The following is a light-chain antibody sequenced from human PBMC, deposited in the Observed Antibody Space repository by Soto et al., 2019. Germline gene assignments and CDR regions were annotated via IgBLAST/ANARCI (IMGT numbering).Light chain of an antibody. Sequence: DIQMTQSPSTLSASVGDRVTITCRASQSISSWLAWYQQKPGKAPKLLIYKASSLESGVPSRCSGSGSGTELTLTISSLEPEEFAVDYWHQRTSWPRTFGQGTKV. CDR1: QSISSW. CDR2: KAS. J-gene: IGKJ1*01. CDR3: HQRTSWPRT. V-gene: IGKV1-5*03.